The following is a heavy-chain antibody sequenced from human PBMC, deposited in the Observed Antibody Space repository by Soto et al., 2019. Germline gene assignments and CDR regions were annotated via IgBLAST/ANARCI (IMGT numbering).Heavy chain of an antibody. D-gene: IGHD2-2*01. CDR1: GGSISNGNYY. CDR2: IYYSGST. V-gene: IGHV4-30-4*01. Sequence: SETLSLTCTVSGGSISNGNYYWSWIRQPPGKGLEWIGYIYYSGSTYYNPSLKSRVTFSSDTSKNQISLKLSSVTAADTALYYCARDCCTGFYQLDSWGQGTLVIVSS. J-gene: IGHJ4*02. CDR3: ARDCCTGFYQLDS.